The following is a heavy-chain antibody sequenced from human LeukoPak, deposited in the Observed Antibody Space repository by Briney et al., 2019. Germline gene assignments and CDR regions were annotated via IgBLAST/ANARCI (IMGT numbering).Heavy chain of an antibody. CDR2: TYSRSKWFN. CDR3: ARGTGSLDY. V-gene: IGHV6-1*01. D-gene: IGHD1-26*01. Sequence: SQTLSLTCAISGDSVSSKSASWNWIRPSPSRGLEWLGRTYSRSKWFNDYAVSVKSRITINPDTSKNQFSLHLTSVTPDDTAVYYCARGTGSLDYWGQGTLVTVSS. CDR1: GDSVSSKSAS. J-gene: IGHJ4*02.